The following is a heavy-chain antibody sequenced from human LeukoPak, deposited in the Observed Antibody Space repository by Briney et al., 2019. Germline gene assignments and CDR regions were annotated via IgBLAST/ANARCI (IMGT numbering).Heavy chain of an antibody. J-gene: IGHJ3*02. CDR1: GGSFSGYY. V-gene: IGHV4-34*01. CDR3: ARSTLRIRGVINRGAFDI. CDR2: ISHSGST. Sequence: SETLSLTCAVYGGSFSGYYWSWIRQPPGKGLEWIGEISHSGSTNYNPSLKSRVTISVDTSKNQFSLKLSSVTAADTAVYYCARSTLRIRGVINRGAFDIWGQGTMVTVSS. D-gene: IGHD3-10*01.